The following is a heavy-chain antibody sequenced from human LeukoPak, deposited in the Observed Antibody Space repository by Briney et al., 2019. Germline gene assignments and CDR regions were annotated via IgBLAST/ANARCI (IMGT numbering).Heavy chain of an antibody. CDR1: GGSISSDY. CDR2: IYYTGST. CDR3: ARLFRYFDYLLAEKPGSYYYYMDV. J-gene: IGHJ6*03. D-gene: IGHD3-9*01. V-gene: IGHV4-59*01. Sequence: SETLSLTCTVSGGSISSDYWSWIRQSPGKGLEWIGYIYYTGSTMYNPSLKSRVTLSMDTSKNQFSLELTSVTAADTAFYYCARLFRYFDYLLAEKPGSYYYYMDVWGKGTSVTVSS.